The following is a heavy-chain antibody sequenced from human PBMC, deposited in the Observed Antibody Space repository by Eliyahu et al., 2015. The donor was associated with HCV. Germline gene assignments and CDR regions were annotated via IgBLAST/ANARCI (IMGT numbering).Heavy chain of an antibody. V-gene: IGHV3-23*04. CDR1: GFTFSSCA. Sequence: EVQLVESGGGLVQPGGSLRLSCAASGFTFSSCAMSWVRQAPGKGLGWVSTISGSGGSTYYADSVKGRFTISRDNSKNTLYLQMNSLRAEDTAVYYCAITPSMVRDGDVYFDYWGQGTLVTVSS. CDR2: ISGSGGST. J-gene: IGHJ4*02. CDR3: AITPSMVRDGDVYFDY. D-gene: IGHD3-10*01.